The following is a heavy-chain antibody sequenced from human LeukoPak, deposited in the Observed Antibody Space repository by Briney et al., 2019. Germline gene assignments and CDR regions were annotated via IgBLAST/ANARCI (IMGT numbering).Heavy chain of an antibody. CDR3: AKGFASGWEPFDY. CDR2: ISGSGGST. J-gene: IGHJ4*02. CDR1: GFTFSSYA. Sequence: PGGSLRLSCAASGFTFSSYAMSWVRQAPGKGLEWVSAISGSGGSTYYADSVKGRFTISRDNSKITLYLQMNSLRAEDTAVYYCAKGFASGWEPFDYWGQGTLVTVSS. V-gene: IGHV3-23*01. D-gene: IGHD1-26*01.